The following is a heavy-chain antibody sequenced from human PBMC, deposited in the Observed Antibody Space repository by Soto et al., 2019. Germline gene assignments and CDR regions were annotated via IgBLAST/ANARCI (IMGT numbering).Heavy chain of an antibody. CDR1: GYTFTSYD. Sequence: GASVKVSCKASGYTFTSYDSNWVRQATGQGLEWMGWMNPNSGNTGYAQRFQGRVTMTRNTSISTAYMELSSLRSEDTAVYYCASRRRLPYYDILTGAHDAFDIWGQGTMVTVSS. J-gene: IGHJ3*02. CDR3: ASRRRLPYYDILTGAHDAFDI. CDR2: MNPNSGNT. V-gene: IGHV1-8*01. D-gene: IGHD3-9*01.